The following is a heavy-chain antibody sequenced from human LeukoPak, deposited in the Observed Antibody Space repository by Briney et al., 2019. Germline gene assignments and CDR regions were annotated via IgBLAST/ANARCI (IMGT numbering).Heavy chain of an antibody. CDR3: AREPVDSGSFRTSDY. D-gene: IGHD6-6*01. J-gene: IGHJ4*02. V-gene: IGHV3-11*01. Sequence: GGSLRLSCAASGFTFSDYYMCWIRQAPGKGLEWVSYISSSGSTIYYADSVKGRFTISRDNAKNSLYLQMNSLRAEDTAVYYCAREPVDSGSFRTSDYWGQGTLVTVSS. CDR2: ISSSGSTI. CDR1: GFTFSDYY.